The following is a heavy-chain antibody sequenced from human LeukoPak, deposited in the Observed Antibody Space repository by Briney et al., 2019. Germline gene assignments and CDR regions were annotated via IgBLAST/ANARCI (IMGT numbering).Heavy chain of an antibody. V-gene: IGHV3-30*02. CDR2: IRYDGSNK. Sequence: GGSLRHSCAASGFTFSSYGMHWVRRAPGKGLEWVAFIRYDGSNKYYADSVKGRFTISRDNSKNTLYLQMNSLRAVDTAVYYCARDPGIPAAGTVGYFDYWGQGTLVTVSS. CDR1: GFTFSSYG. J-gene: IGHJ4*02. D-gene: IGHD6-13*01. CDR3: ARDPGIPAAGTVGYFDY.